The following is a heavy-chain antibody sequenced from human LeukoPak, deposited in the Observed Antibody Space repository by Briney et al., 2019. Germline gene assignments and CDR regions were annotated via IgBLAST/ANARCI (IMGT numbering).Heavy chain of an antibody. D-gene: IGHD3-22*01. CDR3: ARDARYYDSSGYYAFDI. CDR2: IYYSGNT. J-gene: IGHJ3*02. V-gene: IGHV4-59*01. Sequence: SETLSLTCTVSGGSISSYYWGWIRQPPGKGLEWIGYIYYSGNTKYNPSLKSRVTISLDTSKNQFSLKLSSVTAADTAVYYCARDARYYDSSGYYAFDIWGQGTMVTVSS. CDR1: GGSISSYY.